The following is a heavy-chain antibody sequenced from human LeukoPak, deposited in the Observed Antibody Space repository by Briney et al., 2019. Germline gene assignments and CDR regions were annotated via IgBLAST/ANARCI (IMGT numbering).Heavy chain of an antibody. Sequence: GGSLRLSCAASGFTFSSYSMNWVRQAPGKGLEWVSSISSSSSYIYYADSVKGRFTISRDNAKNSLYLQMNSLRAEDTAVYYCARDFGYSYDYNWFDPWGQGTLVTVSS. CDR3: ARDFGYSYDYNWFDP. CDR2: ISSSSSYI. D-gene: IGHD5-18*01. CDR1: GFTFSSYS. J-gene: IGHJ5*02. V-gene: IGHV3-21*04.